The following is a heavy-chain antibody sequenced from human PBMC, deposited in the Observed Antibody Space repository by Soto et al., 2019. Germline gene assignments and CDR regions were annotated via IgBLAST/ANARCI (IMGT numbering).Heavy chain of an antibody. CDR2: ISGSAGST. V-gene: IGHV3-23*01. D-gene: IGHD4-17*01. J-gene: IGHJ4*02. CDR3: AKGHGDYVWHYFDY. CDR1: GFTLSSYA. Sequence: EVQLLESGGGLVQPGGSLRLSCAASGFTLSSYAMSRVRQAPGKGLEWVSSISGSAGSTYYADSVKGRFTISRDNSKNTRYVQMNSLRAEDTAVYYCAKGHGDYVWHYFDYWGQGTLVTVSS.